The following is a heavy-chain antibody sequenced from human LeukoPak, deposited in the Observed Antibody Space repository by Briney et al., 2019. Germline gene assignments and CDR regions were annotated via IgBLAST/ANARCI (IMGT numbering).Heavy chain of an antibody. CDR3: ARGPRGGYNWFDP. CDR2: ISYDGSNK. CDR1: GFTFSSYA. J-gene: IGHJ5*02. Sequence: GRSLRLSCAASGFTFSSYAMHWVRQAPGKGLEWVAVISYDGSNKYYADSVKGRFTISRDNSKNTLYLQMNGLRAEDTAVYYCARGPRGGYNWFDPWGQGTLVTVSS. D-gene: IGHD3-10*01. V-gene: IGHV3-30-3*01.